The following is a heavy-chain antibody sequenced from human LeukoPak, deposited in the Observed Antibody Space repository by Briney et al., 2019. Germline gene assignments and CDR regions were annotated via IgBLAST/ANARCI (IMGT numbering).Heavy chain of an antibody. D-gene: IGHD5-18*01. CDR1: GGSISTGNYY. Sequence: SETLSLTCTVSGGSISTGNYYWSWIRQPPGEGLEWIGYIHYSGSTNYNPSLKSRVSISVDTSKNQFSLKLSSVTAADTAVYFCARGGYSYGDLPGSAPGGRGPLVPVSS. J-gene: IGHJ5*02. V-gene: IGHV4-30-4*01. CDR3: ARGGYSYGDLPGSAP. CDR2: IHYSGST.